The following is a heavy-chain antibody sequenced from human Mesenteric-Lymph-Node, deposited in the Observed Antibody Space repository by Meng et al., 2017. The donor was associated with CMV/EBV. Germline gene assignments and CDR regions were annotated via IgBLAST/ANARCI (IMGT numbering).Heavy chain of an antibody. D-gene: IGHD3-16*01. V-gene: IGHV3-7*01. Sequence: GGSLGLSCAASGFTFSSYWMNGVRQAPGKGREWVANIKQDGSEKYYVDSVKGRFTISRDNAKNSLYLQMDSLRAEDTAVYYCASSIWDRLHWGQGTPVTVSS. CDR1: GFTFSSYW. J-gene: IGHJ4*02. CDR2: IKQDGSEK. CDR3: ASSIWDRLH.